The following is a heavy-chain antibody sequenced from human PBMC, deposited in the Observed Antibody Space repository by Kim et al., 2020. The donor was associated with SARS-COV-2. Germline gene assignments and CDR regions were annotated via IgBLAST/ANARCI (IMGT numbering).Heavy chain of an antibody. CDR3: AGGIVSGCFDP. Sequence: GGSLRLSCAASGCSFSSYAMHWVRQAPGKGLEWVAVISYDGSNKYYADSVKGLFTISRDNSKNTLYLQMNSLRAEYTAVYYCAGGIVSGCFDPCCQGTLV. D-gene: IGHD2-15*01. CDR1: GCSFSSYA. V-gene: IGHV3-30*04. CDR2: ISYDGSNK. J-gene: IGHJ5*02.